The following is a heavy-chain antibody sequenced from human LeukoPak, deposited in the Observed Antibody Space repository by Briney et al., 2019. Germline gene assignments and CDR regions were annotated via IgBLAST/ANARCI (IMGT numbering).Heavy chain of an antibody. CDR3: ARSGYSSGWSNYYYYGMDV. V-gene: IGHV3-48*03. D-gene: IGHD6-19*01. Sequence: GGSLRLSRAASGFTFSSYEMNWVRQAPGKGLEWVSYISSSGSTIYYVDSVKGRFTISKDNAKNSLYLKMNSLRAEDTAVYYCARSGYSSGWSNYYYYGMDVWGQGTTVTVSS. CDR1: GFTFSSYE. J-gene: IGHJ6*02. CDR2: ISSSGSTI.